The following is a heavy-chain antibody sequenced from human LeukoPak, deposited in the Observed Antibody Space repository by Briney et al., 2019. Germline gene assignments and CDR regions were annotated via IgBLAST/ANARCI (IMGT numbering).Heavy chain of an antibody. J-gene: IGHJ6*02. D-gene: IGHD6-19*01. V-gene: IGHV3-33*01. CDR3: ARDGVAGPYYYYYYGMDV. Sequence: PGGSLRLSCAASGFTFSSYGMHWVRQAPGKGLEWVAVIWYDGSNKYYADSVKGRFTISRDNSKNTLYLQMNSLRAEDTAVYYCARDGVAGPYYYYYYGMDVWGQGTTVTVSS. CDR1: GFTFSSYG. CDR2: IWYDGSNK.